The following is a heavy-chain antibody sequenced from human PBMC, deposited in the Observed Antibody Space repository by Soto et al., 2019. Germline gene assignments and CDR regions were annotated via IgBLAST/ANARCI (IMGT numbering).Heavy chain of an antibody. CDR3: ASTICGVAPNYYYGMDV. Sequence: QVQLVQSGAEVKKPGASVKVSCKASGYTFTSYGISWVRQAPGQGLEWMGWISAYNGNTNYAQKLQGRVTMTTDTSTSTAYMELRSLRSDDTAVYYCASTICGVAPNYYYGMDVWGQGTTVTGSS. J-gene: IGHJ6*02. V-gene: IGHV1-18*01. CDR1: GYTFTSYG. CDR2: ISAYNGNT. D-gene: IGHD3-3*01.